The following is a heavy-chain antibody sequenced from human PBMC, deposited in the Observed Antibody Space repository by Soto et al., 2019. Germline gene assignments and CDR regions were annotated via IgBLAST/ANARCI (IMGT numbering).Heavy chain of an antibody. CDR3: ARRGTSDFRYYYGMDV. V-gene: IGHV5-51*01. D-gene: IGHD3-3*01. Sequence: CKGSGYSFTSYWIGWVRQMPGKGLEWMGIIYPGDSDTRYSPSFQGQVTISADKSISTAYLQWSSLKASDTAMYYCARRGTSDFRYYYGMDVWGQGTTVTVSS. J-gene: IGHJ6*02. CDR1: GYSFTSYW. CDR2: IYPGDSDT.